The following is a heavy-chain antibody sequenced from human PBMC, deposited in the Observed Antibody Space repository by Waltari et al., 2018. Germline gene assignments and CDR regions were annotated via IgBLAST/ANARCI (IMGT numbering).Heavy chain of an antibody. J-gene: IGHJ4*02. CDR1: GFIVSSNY. CDR2: IYSGGST. D-gene: IGHD6-19*01. CDR3: ARWQQWPVRAFDY. V-gene: IGHV3-53*01. Sequence: EVQLVESGGGLIQPGGSLRLSCAASGFIVSSNYMSWVRQAPGRGLEWVSLIYSGGSTYYADSVKGRFTISRDNSKNTLYLQMDSPSVEDTAVYYCARWQQWPVRAFDYWGQGTLVTVSS.